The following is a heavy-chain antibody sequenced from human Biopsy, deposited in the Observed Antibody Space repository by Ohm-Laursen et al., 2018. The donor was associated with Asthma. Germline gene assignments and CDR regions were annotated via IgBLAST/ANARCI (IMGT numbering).Heavy chain of an antibody. CDR2: IHYSGST. CDR1: GVSIRSYY. V-gene: IGHV4-59*01. D-gene: IGHD2-15*01. J-gene: IGHJ4*02. CDR3: AGFCSGGNCPDH. Sequence: TLSLTCTVSGVSIRSYYWTWIRQPPGKGLEWIGNIHYSGSTYSNPSLKSRVTISVDTSKKQIPLRLSSVIAADTAAYYCAGFCSGGNCPDHWGQGTLVTVSS.